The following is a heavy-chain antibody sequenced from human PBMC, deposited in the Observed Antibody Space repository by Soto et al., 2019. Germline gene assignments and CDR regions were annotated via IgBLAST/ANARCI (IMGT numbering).Heavy chain of an antibody. D-gene: IGHD3-9*01. CDR3: AKTYYDILTGYLSSGYFDY. CDR1: GYTFTSYY. V-gene: IGHV1-46*01. Sequence: QVQLVQSGAEVKKPGASVKVSCKASGYTFTSYYMHWVRQAPGQGLEWMGIINPSGGSTSYEQKFQGRVNMTRDTSTSTVYMELSSLRSEDTAVYYCAKTYYDILTGYLSSGYFDYWGQGTLVTVSS. J-gene: IGHJ4*02. CDR2: INPSGGST.